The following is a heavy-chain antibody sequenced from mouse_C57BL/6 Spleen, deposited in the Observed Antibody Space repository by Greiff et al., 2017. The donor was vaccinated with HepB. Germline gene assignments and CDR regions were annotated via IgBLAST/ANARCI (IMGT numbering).Heavy chain of an antibody. CDR1: GYTFTSYG. CDR2: IYPRSGNT. Sequence: QVQLQQSGAELARPGASVKLSCKASGYTFTSYGISWVKQRTGQGLEWIGEIYPRSGNTYYNEKFKGKATLTADKSSSTAYMELRRLTSEDAAVYFCAREGSGPMDYWGQGTSVTVSS. J-gene: IGHJ4*01. CDR3: AREGSGPMDY. V-gene: IGHV1-81*01.